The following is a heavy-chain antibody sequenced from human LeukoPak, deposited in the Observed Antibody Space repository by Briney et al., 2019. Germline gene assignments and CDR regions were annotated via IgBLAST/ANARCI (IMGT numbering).Heavy chain of an antibody. CDR3: ARVDVDIVVVVAATDYYYYMDV. Sequence: ASVKVSCKASGYTFTGYYMHWVRQAPGQGLEWMGWINPNSGGTNYAQKFQGRVTMTRDTSISTAYMELSRLRSDDTAVYYCARVDVDIVVVVAATDYYYYMDVWGKGTTVTVSS. D-gene: IGHD2-15*01. CDR2: INPNSGGT. CDR1: GYTFTGYY. V-gene: IGHV1-2*02. J-gene: IGHJ6*03.